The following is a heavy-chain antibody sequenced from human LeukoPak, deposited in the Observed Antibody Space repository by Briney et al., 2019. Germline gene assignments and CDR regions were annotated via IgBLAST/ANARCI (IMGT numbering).Heavy chain of an antibody. Sequence: PSETLSLTCAVYGGSFSGYYWSWIRQPPGKGLEWIGEINHSGSTNYNPSLKSRVTISVDTPKNQFSLKLSSVTAADTAVYYCARNGRVRYRGNYYYYMDVWGKGTTVTVSS. CDR2: INHSGST. J-gene: IGHJ6*03. CDR3: ARNGRVRYRGNYYYYMDV. V-gene: IGHV4-34*01. D-gene: IGHD3-9*01. CDR1: GGSFSGYY.